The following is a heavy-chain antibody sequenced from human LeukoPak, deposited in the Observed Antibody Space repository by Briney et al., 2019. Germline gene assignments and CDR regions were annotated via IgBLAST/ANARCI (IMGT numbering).Heavy chain of an antibody. V-gene: IGHV3-74*01. D-gene: IGHD3-22*01. J-gene: IGHJ4*02. CDR3: ARVGYYDSSGYYYTYYFDY. CDR2: INSDGSST. CDR1: GFTFSSYW. Sequence: EPGGSLRPSCAASGFTFSSYWMHWVRQAPGKGLVWVSRINSDGSSTSHADSVKGRFTISRDNAKNTLYLQMNSLRAEDTAVYYCARVGYYDSSGYYYTYYFDYWGQGTLVTVSS.